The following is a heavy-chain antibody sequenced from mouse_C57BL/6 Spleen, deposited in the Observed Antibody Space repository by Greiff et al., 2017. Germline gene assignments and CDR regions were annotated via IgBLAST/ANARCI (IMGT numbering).Heavy chain of an antibody. Sequence: VQLQQSVAELVRPGASVKLSCTASGFNIKNTYMHWVKQRPEQGLEWIGRIDPANGNTKYAPKFQGKATITADTSSNTAYLQLSSLTSEDTASYYCASVPYGSSYRDYYAMDYWGQGTSVTVSS. CDR1: GFNIKNTY. CDR3: ASVPYGSSYRDYYAMDY. J-gene: IGHJ4*01. V-gene: IGHV14-3*01. D-gene: IGHD1-1*01. CDR2: IDPANGNT.